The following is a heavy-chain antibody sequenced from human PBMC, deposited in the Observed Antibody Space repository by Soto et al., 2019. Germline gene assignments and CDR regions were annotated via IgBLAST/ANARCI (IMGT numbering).Heavy chain of an antibody. CDR2: VFHTGTT. CDR1: GDSVSSPYY. D-gene: IGHD2-8*02. CDR3: ARSAGGYAIQA. Sequence: QVQLQESGPGLVKPSGTLSLTCAVSGDSVSSPYYWCWVRQSPGKGLEWIGEVFHTGTTSYNPSLGSRVTISMDKSINQFSLDRSSVTAAATAVYYCARSAGGYAIQAWGPGTLVIVSS. V-gene: IGHV4-4*02. J-gene: IGHJ5*02.